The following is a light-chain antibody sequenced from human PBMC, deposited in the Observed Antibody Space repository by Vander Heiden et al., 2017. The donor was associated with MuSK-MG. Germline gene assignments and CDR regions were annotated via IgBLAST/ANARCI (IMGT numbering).Light chain of an antibody. Sequence: QTVVTQEPSSSVSPGRTVTLTCGLSSGSVSTSYYPSWYQQTPGQAPRTLIYSTNTRSSGVPDRFSGSIRGNKAALTITGAQADDESDYYCVLYMGSGMGVFGGGTKLTV. V-gene: IGLV8-61*01. CDR3: VLYMGSGMGV. CDR1: SGSVSTSYY. J-gene: IGLJ3*02. CDR2: STN.